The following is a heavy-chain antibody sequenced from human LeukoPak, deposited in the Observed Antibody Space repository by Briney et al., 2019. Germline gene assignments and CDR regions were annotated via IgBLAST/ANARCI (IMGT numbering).Heavy chain of an antibody. CDR3: THTHSLWGSYRSFFDY. D-gene: IGHD3-16*02. J-gene: IGHJ4*02. V-gene: IGHV2-5*01. CDR2: VYWNDDK. CDR1: GFSLSSTGVG. Sequence: SGPTLVKPTETLTLTCAFSGFSLSSTGVGVGWIRQPPGKTLEWLGVVYWNDDKRYTYTPSLRSKLTITKDASTNQVVLQMTNLDPTDTATYFCTHTHSLWGSYRSFFDYWGPGTVVSVSS.